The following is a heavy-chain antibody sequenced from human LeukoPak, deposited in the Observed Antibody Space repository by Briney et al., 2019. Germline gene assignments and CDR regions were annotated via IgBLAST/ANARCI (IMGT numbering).Heavy chain of an antibody. D-gene: IGHD4-17*01. J-gene: IGHJ3*02. V-gene: IGHV7-4-1*02. CDR3: ARGFVHDYGDYSVAFDI. Sequence: GASVKVSCKASGYTFTSYAMNWVQQAPGQGLEWMGWINTNTGNPTYAQGFTGRFVFSLDTSVSTAYLQISSLKAEDTAVYYCARGFVHDYGDYSVAFDIWGQGTMVTVSS. CDR1: GYTFTSYA. CDR2: INTNTGNP.